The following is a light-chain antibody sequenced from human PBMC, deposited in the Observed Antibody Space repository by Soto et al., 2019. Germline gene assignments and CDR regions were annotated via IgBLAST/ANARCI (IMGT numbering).Light chain of an antibody. CDR1: SSDVGGYNY. V-gene: IGLV2-14*01. CDR2: DVS. J-gene: IGLJ1*01. CDR3: CSYTSNKTYV. Sequence: QSVLTQPASVSGSPGQSITISCTGTSSDVGGYNYVSWYQQHPDKAPKLMIYDVSNRPSGVSNRFSGSKSGNTASLTISALQAEDETDYYCCSYTSNKTYVFGTGTKVTVL.